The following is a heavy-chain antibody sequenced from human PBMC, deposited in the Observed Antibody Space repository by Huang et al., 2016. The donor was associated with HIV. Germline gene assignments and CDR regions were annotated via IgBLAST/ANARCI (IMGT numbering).Heavy chain of an antibody. CDR1: GGSISSSGYY. Sequence: QLQLQESGPGLVKPSETLSLTCTVSGGSISSSGYYWGWVRQSPGKGLEWIGSIYLIGNGYYNRSLKSPVTMSVDRSSNQFSLKMHSVTDADTAVYYCASRTTVTTTSNYHYFYMDVWGKGTTVIVSS. CDR3: ASRTTVTTTSNYHYFYMDV. D-gene: IGHD4-17*01. V-gene: IGHV4-39*01. J-gene: IGHJ6*03. CDR2: IYLIGNG.